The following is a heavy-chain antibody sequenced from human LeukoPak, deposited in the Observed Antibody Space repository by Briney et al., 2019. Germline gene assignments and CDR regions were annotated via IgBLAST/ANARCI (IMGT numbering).Heavy chain of an antibody. Sequence: ASVKVSCKASGYTFTGYYMHWVRQAPGQGLEWMGWINPNSGDTNYAQKFQGRVAMTRDTSISTAYMELRRLTSDDTAVYYCARERAEGGHAFDIWGQGTMVTVSS. CDR1: GYTFTGYY. J-gene: IGHJ3*02. CDR2: INPNSGDT. D-gene: IGHD1-14*01. CDR3: ARERAEGGHAFDI. V-gene: IGHV1-2*02.